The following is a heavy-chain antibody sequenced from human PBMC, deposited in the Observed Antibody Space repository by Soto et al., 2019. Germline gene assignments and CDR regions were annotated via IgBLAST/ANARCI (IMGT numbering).Heavy chain of an antibody. V-gene: IGHV2-5*02. D-gene: IGHD3-3*01. CDR3: VHANDFLSGTNWFDP. Sequence: QITLKESGPTLVKPTQTLTLTCSFSGFSLSTSGVGVGWIRQPPGKALEWLALIYWDDDKRYSPSLKSRLTTTKDTSKHQVVLTMTKMDPVDTATYYCVHANDFLSGTNWFDPWGQGTLVTVSS. CDR2: IYWDDDK. J-gene: IGHJ5*02. CDR1: GFSLSTSGVG.